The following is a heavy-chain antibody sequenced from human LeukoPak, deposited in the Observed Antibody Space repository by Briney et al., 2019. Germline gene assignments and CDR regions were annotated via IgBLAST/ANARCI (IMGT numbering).Heavy chain of an antibody. D-gene: IGHD1-26*01. V-gene: IGHV3-23*01. Sequence: GGSLRLSCAASGFTFDDYGMSWVRQAPGKGLEWVSAISGSGGSTYYADSVKGRFTISRDNSKNTLYLQMNSLRAEDTAVYYCAKDRLLRVFDYWGQGTLVTVSS. CDR1: GFTFDDYG. CDR3: AKDRLLRVFDY. J-gene: IGHJ4*02. CDR2: ISGSGGST.